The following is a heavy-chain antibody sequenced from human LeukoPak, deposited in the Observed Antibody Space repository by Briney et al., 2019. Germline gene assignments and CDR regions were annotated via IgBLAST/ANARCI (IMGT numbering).Heavy chain of an antibody. Sequence: PGGSLRLSCAASGFTFSSYGMSWVRQAPGKGLEWVSAISGSGGSTYYADSVKGRFTISRDNSKNTLYLQINSLRVEDTAIYYCARGGKLEPTAMASWGQESPVVVAS. CDR2: ISGSGGST. D-gene: IGHD5-18*01. CDR1: GFTFSSYG. CDR3: ARGGKLEPTAMAS. V-gene: IGHV3-23*01. J-gene: IGHJ5*02.